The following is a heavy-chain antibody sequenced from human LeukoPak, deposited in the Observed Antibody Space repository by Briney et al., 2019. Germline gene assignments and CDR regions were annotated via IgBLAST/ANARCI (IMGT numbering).Heavy chain of an antibody. Sequence: ASVKVSCKVSGYTLTELSMHWVRQAPGKGLEWMGGFDPEDGETIYAQKFQGRVTMTEDTYTDTAYMELSSLRSEDTAVYYCATVGATRGSGYFDYWGQGTLVTVSS. V-gene: IGHV1-24*01. J-gene: IGHJ4*02. CDR3: ATVGATRGSGYFDY. CDR2: FDPEDGET. CDR1: GYTLTELS. D-gene: IGHD2-15*01.